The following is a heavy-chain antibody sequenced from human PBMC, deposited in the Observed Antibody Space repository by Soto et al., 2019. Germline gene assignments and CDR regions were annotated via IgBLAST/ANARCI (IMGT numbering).Heavy chain of an antibody. CDR3: ARSRTIFGVVPDY. V-gene: IGHV4-59*01. Sequence: ETLSLTCTVSGGSISSYYWSWIRQPPGKGLEWIGYIYYSGSTNYNPSLKSRVTISVDTSKNQFSLKLSSVTAADTAVYYCARSRTIFGVVPDYWGQGTLVTVSS. CDR1: GGSISSYY. J-gene: IGHJ4*02. CDR2: IYYSGST. D-gene: IGHD3-3*01.